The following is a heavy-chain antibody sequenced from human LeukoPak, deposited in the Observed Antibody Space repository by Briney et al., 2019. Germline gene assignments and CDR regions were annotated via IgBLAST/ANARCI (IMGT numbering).Heavy chain of an antibody. CDR1: GGTFSSYA. D-gene: IGHD3-3*01. J-gene: IGHJ3*02. Sequence: ASVKVSCKASGGTFSSYAISWVRQAPGQRLEWMGGIIPIFGTANYAQKFQGRVTITADEYTSTAYMELSSLRSEDTAVYYCARGSSYYDFWSGYYMDAFDIWGQGTMVTVSS. V-gene: IGHV1-69*01. CDR3: ARGSSYYDFWSGYYMDAFDI. CDR2: IIPIFGTA.